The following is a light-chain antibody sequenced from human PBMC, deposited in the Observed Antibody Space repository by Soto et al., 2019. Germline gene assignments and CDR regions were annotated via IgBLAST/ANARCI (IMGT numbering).Light chain of an antibody. CDR1: QSVSIN. J-gene: IGKJ1*01. V-gene: IGKV3-15*01. CDR2: VAS. Sequence: EIVITQSPAALSVSPGGRATLSCRASQSVSINLAWYQHKPGQAPRLLIYVASTRATGIPARFSGSGSGTEFNLHIRSLQSQDFAVHYCHQYNNWPRTFGQGTKVAIK. CDR3: HQYNNWPRT.